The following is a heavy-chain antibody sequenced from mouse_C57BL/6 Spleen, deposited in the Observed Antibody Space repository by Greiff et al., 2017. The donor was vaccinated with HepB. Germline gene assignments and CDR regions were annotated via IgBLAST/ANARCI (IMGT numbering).Heavy chain of an antibody. J-gene: IGHJ2*01. CDR3: AREGDYSNYLYYFDY. V-gene: IGHV5-4*01. Sequence: EVKLVESGGGLVKPGGSLKLSCAASGFTFSSYAMSWVRQTPEKRLEWVATISDGGSYTYYPDNVKGRFTISRDNAKNNLYLQMSHLKSEDTAMYYCAREGDYSNYLYYFDYWVQGTTLTVSS. CDR1: GFTFSSYA. CDR2: ISDGGSYT. D-gene: IGHD2-5*01.